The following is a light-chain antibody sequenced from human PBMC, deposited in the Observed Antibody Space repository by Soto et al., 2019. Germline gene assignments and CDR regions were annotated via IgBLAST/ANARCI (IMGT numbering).Light chain of an antibody. V-gene: IGKV1-39*01. CDR2: GAS. J-gene: IGKJ1*01. CDR3: QQSHSTPWT. CDR1: QTTTTY. Sequence: DIQMTQSPSSLSASVGDRVTITCRASQTTTTYLNWYQQKPGKAPHLLIYGASSLQSGVPSRSTGSGSGTDFTLTISSLQPEDFATYYCQQSHSTPWTFGQGTKVDIK.